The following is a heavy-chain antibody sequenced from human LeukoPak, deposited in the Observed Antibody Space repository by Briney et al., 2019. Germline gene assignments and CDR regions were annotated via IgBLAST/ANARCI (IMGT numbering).Heavy chain of an antibody. V-gene: IGHV4-4*07. CDR1: GDSISDYH. J-gene: IGHJ4*02. D-gene: IGHD1-26*01. Sequence: SETLSLTCTVSGDSISDYHWSWIRQPAGKGLEWIGRIINSGVTNYNPSLNSRVAISVDRSKNQFSLRLTSVTAADTAVYYCGTSEVGSSSYESHDYWGQGTQVTVSA. CDR3: GTSEVGSSSYESHDY. CDR2: IINSGVT.